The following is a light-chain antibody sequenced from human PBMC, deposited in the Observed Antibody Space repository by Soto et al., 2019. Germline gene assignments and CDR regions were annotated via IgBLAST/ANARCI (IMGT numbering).Light chain of an antibody. V-gene: IGKV1-8*01. J-gene: IGKJ1*01. Sequence: RVTQSATSLSASTGARVTITCQASQGISSYLAWYNKNPGKAPKLLIYAASTLQSGVPSRFSAGGSGKDFTLPISCLQFEDFQTYYCQQYYSYPPTFGKGTKV. CDR1: QGISSY. CDR3: QQYYSYPPT. CDR2: AAS.